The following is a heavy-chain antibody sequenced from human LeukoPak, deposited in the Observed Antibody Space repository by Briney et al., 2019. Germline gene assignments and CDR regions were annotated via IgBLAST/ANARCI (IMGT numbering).Heavy chain of an antibody. Sequence: GASVKVSCKASGYTFTSYDINWVRQATGQGLEWMGWINAGNGNTKYSQEFQGRVTITRDTSASTAYMELSSLRSEDMAVYYCARGQYYYDSSGYYLDPNFDYWGQGTLVTVSS. CDR3: ARGQYYYDSSGYYLDPNFDY. CDR1: GYTFTSYD. CDR2: INAGNGNT. D-gene: IGHD3-22*01. V-gene: IGHV1-3*03. J-gene: IGHJ4*02.